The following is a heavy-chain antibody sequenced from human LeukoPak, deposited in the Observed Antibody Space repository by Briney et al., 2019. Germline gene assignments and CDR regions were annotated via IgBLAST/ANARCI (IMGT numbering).Heavy chain of an antibody. D-gene: IGHD2-21*01. V-gene: IGHV4-59*08. CDR3: ASDNGGDSALFDH. CDR2: SHYSGYS. Sequence: SETLSLTCTVSGGSISSSYWSWIRQPPGKGLDWIGYSHYSGYSNYNPSLKSRVTISVDTSKNQISLKVSSVTAADTAVYYCASDNGGDSALFDHWGQGSLVTVSS. CDR1: GGSISSSY. J-gene: IGHJ4*01.